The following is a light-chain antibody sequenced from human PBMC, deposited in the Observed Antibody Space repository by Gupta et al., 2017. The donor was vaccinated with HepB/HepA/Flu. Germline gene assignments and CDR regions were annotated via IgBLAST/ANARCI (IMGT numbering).Light chain of an antibody. CDR3: QQRSNWRVHT. CDR1: QSVSSY. V-gene: IGKV3-11*01. Sequence: EIVLTQSPATLSLSPGERATLSCRASQSVSSYLAWYQQKPCQAPRLLIYDASNRSTGIPARFSGSGSGTDFTLTISSREPEDFAVYYCQQRSNWRVHTFGQGTKLEIK. CDR2: DAS. J-gene: IGKJ2*01.